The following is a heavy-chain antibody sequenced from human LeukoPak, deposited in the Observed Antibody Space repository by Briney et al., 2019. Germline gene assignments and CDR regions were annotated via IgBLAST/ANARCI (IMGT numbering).Heavy chain of an antibody. Sequence: PSETLSLTCTVSGGSISSYYWSWIRQPAGKGLEWIGRIYTSGSTNYNPSLKSRVTMSVDTSKNQFSLKLSSVTAADTAVYYCARQARIAARPNDRSRKASGYYYMDVWGKGTTVTVSS. D-gene: IGHD6-6*01. CDR1: GGSISSYY. CDR3: ARQARIAARPNDRSRKASGYYYMDV. CDR2: IYTSGST. V-gene: IGHV4-4*07. J-gene: IGHJ6*03.